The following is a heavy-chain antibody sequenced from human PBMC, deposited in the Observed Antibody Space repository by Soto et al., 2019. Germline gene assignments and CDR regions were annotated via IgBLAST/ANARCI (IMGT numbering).Heavy chain of an antibody. Sequence: QVQLVQSGAEEKKPGASVKVSCKASGYTFTTYPMNWLRQAPGQRPEWMGWINVGNGGTKYSQKFQGRVSITRDTSASTAYMQLSRLRSDDTAVYHCATDRGGYCSGGSCPEAWFDPWGQGTLVTVTS. CDR1: GYTFTTYP. J-gene: IGHJ5*02. V-gene: IGHV1-3*05. CDR3: ATDRGGYCSGGSCPEAWFDP. D-gene: IGHD2-15*01. CDR2: INVGNGGT.